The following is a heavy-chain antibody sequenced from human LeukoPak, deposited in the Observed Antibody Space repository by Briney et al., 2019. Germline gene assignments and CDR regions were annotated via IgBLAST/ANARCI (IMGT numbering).Heavy chain of an antibody. V-gene: IGHV3-21*01. CDR1: GFTSSSYS. Sequence: GGSLRLSCAASGFTSSSYSMNWVRQAPGKGLEWVSSISSSSSYIYYADSVKGRFTISRDNAKNSLYLQMNSLRAEDTAVYYCARDIRGYSYGHDAFDIWGQGTMVTVSS. J-gene: IGHJ3*02. CDR3: ARDIRGYSYGHDAFDI. D-gene: IGHD5-18*01. CDR2: ISSSSSYI.